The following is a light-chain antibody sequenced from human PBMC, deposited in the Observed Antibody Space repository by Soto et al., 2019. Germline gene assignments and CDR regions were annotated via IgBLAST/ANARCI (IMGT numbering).Light chain of an antibody. CDR3: LQYDTAPRT. Sequence: EIVLTQSPGTLSLSPGERASLSCRASQDITTKRLAWYQQKPGHTPRLLIYGASNRAPGIPDRFSGSGSGTDFTLTISGVGPEDFAVYYCLQYDTAPRTFGQGTKVYIK. J-gene: IGKJ1*01. CDR2: GAS. CDR1: QDITTKR. V-gene: IGKV3-20*01.